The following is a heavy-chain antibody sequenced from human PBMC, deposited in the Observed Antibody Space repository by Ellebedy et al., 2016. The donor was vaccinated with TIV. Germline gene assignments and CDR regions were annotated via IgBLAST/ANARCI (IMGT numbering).Heavy chain of an antibody. V-gene: IGHV3-20*04. CDR2: INWNGGGP. Sequence: GESLKISCAASGFTFDDYGMSWVRQAPGKGLEWVSGINWNGGGPGYADSVKGRFTISRDNAKNLLYLQMNSLGDEDTAMYYCVRDVFGGFFDYWGQGTLVTVSS. CDR1: GFTFDDYG. CDR3: VRDVFGGFFDY. D-gene: IGHD3-10*01. J-gene: IGHJ4*02.